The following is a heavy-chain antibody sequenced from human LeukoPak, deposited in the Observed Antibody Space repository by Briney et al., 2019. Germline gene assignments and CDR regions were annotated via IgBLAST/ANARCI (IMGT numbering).Heavy chain of an antibody. CDR1: GFTFSNAW. CDR2: ISSSSSYT. CDR3: ARDGAADAFDI. J-gene: IGHJ3*02. V-gene: IGHV3-11*05. Sequence: PGGSLRLSCAASGFTFSNAWMTWVRQAPGKRLEWVSYISSSSSYTNYADSVKGRFTISRDNAKNSLYPQMNSLRAEDTAVYYCARDGAADAFDIWGQGTMVTVSS. D-gene: IGHD6-13*01.